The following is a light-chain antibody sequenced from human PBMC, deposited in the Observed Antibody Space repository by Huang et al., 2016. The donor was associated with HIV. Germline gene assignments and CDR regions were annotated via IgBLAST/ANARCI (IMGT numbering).Light chain of an antibody. Sequence: DIQMTQSPSSLSAFVGDTVTITCRASQVICNSLAWYQQKLGRPPKLLIYVASTLQSGVPSRFSGSGSGTDFTLTISNLQTEDVATYYCQKYDSAPRTFGQGTRV. V-gene: IGKV1-27*01. CDR2: VAS. J-gene: IGKJ1*01. CDR3: QKYDSAPRT. CDR1: QVICNS.